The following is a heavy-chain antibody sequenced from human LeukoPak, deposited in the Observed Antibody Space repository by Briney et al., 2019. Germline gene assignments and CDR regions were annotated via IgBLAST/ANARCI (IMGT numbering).Heavy chain of an antibody. CDR3: AKGTVVTPDTAAFDY. D-gene: IGHD4-23*01. CDR2: IYSGGST. V-gene: IGHV3-53*01. Sequence: GGSLRLSCAASGFTVSSNYMSWVRQAPGKGLEWVSVIYSGGSTYYADSVKGRFTISRDNSKDTLYLQMNSLRAEDTAVYYCAKGTVVTPDTAAFDYWGQGTLVTVSS. CDR1: GFTVSSNY. J-gene: IGHJ4*02.